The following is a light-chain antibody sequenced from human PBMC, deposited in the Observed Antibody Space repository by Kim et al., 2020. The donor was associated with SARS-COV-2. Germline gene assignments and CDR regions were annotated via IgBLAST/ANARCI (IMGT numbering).Light chain of an antibody. CDR1: NVGEKY. V-gene: IGLV3-1*01. Sequence: SYEMTQPPSVSVSPGQTATFTCSGDNVGEKYICWYQQKPGQSPVLIIYQNYKRPSGVPERFSASNSGNTATLTISGTQAMDEADYYCQAWDSSRVFGGG. J-gene: IGLJ3*02. CDR3: QAWDSSRV. CDR2: QNY.